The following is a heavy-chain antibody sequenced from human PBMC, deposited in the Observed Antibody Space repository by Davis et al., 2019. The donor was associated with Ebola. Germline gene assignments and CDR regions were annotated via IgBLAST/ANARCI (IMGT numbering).Heavy chain of an antibody. CDR2: ISAYNGNT. D-gene: IGHD3-3*01. CDR3: ARVSRFLEWLSTNWFDP. J-gene: IGHJ5*02. V-gene: IGHV1-18*04. Sequence: AASVKVSCKASGYTFTSYGISWVRQAPGQGLEWMGWISAYNGNTNYAQKLQGRVTMTTDTSTSTAYMELRGLRSDDTAVYYCARVSRFLEWLSTNWFDPWGQGTLVTVSS. CDR1: GYTFTSYG.